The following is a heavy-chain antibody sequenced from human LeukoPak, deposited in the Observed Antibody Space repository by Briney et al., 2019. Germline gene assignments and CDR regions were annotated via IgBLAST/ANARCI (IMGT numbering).Heavy chain of an antibody. Sequence: SETLSLTCTVSGGSISSYYWSWIRQPPGKGLELIGYIYYSGTTNYNPSLKSRVTISVDTSKNQFSLKLSSVIAADTAVYYCARAYYYYMDVWGTGTTVTVSS. CDR3: ARAYYYYMDV. CDR1: GGSISSYY. CDR2: IYYSGTT. V-gene: IGHV4-59*01. J-gene: IGHJ6*03.